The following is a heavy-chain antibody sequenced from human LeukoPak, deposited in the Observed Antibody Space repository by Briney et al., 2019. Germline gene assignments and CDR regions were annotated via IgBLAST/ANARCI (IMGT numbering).Heavy chain of an antibody. V-gene: IGHV1-2*02. CDR2: INPNSGGT. Sequence: GASVKVSCKASGYTFTGYYMHWVRQAPGQGLEWMGWINPNSGGTNYALKFQGRVTMTRDTSISTAYMELSRLRSDDTAVYYCARGTEQWLVRGGRGSFDPWGQGTLVTVSS. CDR1: GYTFTGYY. D-gene: IGHD6-19*01. CDR3: ARGTEQWLVRGGRGSFDP. J-gene: IGHJ5*02.